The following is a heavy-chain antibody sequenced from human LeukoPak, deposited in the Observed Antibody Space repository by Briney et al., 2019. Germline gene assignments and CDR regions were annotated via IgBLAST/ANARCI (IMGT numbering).Heavy chain of an antibody. V-gene: IGHV3-30-3*01. CDR1: GLTFSRYS. Sequence: GRSLRLSCAASGLTFSRYSMHWVRQAPGKGLEWVAVISYDGSKNQYADSVKGRSTISRDNSKSMLCLQMNSLRPEDTAVYYCARDLAYCAGDCYSGDAFDIWGQGTRVTVSA. D-gene: IGHD2-21*02. CDR3: ARDLAYCAGDCYSGDAFDI. CDR2: ISYDGSKN. J-gene: IGHJ3*02.